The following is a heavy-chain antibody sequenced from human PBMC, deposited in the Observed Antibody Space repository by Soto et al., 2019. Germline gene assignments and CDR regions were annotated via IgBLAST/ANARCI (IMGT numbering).Heavy chain of an antibody. CDR2: IYYSGST. CDR3: ARPRYGSGSYFSNLVVXLDL. V-gene: IGHV4-39*01. CDR1: GGSISSSSYY. D-gene: IGHD3-10*01. J-gene: IGHJ5*02. Sequence: PSETLSLTCTVSGGSISSSSYYWGWIRQPPGKGLEWIGSIYYSGSTYYNPSLKSRVTISVDTSKNQFSLKLSSVTAADTAVYYCARPRYGSGSYFSNLVVXLDLWGQGTLVTVSS.